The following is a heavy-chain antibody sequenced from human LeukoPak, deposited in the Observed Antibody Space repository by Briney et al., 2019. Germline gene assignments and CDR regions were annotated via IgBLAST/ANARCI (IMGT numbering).Heavy chain of an antibody. D-gene: IGHD4-17*01. J-gene: IGHJ4*02. V-gene: IGHV1-3*01. CDR3: ARVQTTVTSSLGY. CDR1: GYTFTIYD. CDR2: INAGNGNT. Sequence: ASVKVSCKASGYTFTIYDIYWVRQAPGQRLEWMGRINAGNGNTKYSQKFQDRVTITRDASASAAYMELSSLRSEDTAVYYCARVQTTVTSSLGYWGQGTLVTVSS.